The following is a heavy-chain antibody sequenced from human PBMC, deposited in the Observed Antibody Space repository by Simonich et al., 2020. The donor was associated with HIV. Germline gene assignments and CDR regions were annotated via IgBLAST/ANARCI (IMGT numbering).Heavy chain of an antibody. CDR3: ARGGYCSSTSCYTRNWFDP. J-gene: IGHJ5*02. D-gene: IGHD2-2*02. Sequence: QVQLVESGGGVVQPGRSLRLSCAASGFTFSSYAMHWVRQAPGKGLQWGAVISYDGSNKYYADSVKGRFTISRDNSKNTLYLQMNSLRAEDTAVYYCARGGYCSSTSCYTRNWFDPWGQGTLVTVSS. V-gene: IGHV3-30*07. CDR1: GFTFSSYA. CDR2: ISYDGSNK.